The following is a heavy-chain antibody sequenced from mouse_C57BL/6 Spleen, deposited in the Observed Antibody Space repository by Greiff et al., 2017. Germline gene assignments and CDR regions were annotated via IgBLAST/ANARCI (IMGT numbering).Heavy chain of an antibody. J-gene: IGHJ2*01. CDR2: IRNKANGYTT. D-gene: IGHD2-5*01. Sequence: EVQGVESGGGLVQPGGSLSLSCAASGFTFTDYYMSWVRQPPGKALEWLGFIRNKANGYTTEYSAYVQGRFTISRDNSQNILYLHMNALRAEDSATYYCARYNYSNYDLYYFDYWGQGTTLTVSS. CDR1: GFTFTDYY. V-gene: IGHV7-3*01. CDR3: ARYNYSNYDLYYFDY.